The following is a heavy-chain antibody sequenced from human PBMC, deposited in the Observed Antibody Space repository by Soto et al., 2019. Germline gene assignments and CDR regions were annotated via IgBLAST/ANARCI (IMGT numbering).Heavy chain of an antibody. V-gene: IGHV3-43D*04. CDR1: GFDLEDYA. D-gene: IGHD3-22*01. Sequence: GSLRLSCAAAGFDLEDYAMHWVRQVPGKGLEWVSLTNSDGTDPYYMDSVKGRFTISRDNAKSTLYLQMDRLRPEDTALYFCAKSLYYYDSSPLDHWGQGTLVTVSS. J-gene: IGHJ4*02. CDR2: TNSDGTDP. CDR3: AKSLYYYDSSPLDH.